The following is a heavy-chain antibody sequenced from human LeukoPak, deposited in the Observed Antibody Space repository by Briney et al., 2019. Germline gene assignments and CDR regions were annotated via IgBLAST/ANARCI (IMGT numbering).Heavy chain of an antibody. CDR1: GGSISSYY. Sequence: SETLSLTCTVSGGSISSYYWSWIRQPPGKGLEWIGYIYYSGSTNYNPSLKSRVTISVDTSKNQFSLKLSSVTAADTAAYYCAAQYYDFWSGPLYYFDYWGQGTLVTVSS. J-gene: IGHJ4*02. V-gene: IGHV4-59*01. D-gene: IGHD3-3*01. CDR3: AAQYYDFWSGPLYYFDY. CDR2: IYYSGST.